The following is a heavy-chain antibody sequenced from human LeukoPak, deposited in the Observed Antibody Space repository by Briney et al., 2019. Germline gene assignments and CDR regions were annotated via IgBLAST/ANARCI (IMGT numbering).Heavy chain of an antibody. V-gene: IGHV3-66*01. D-gene: IGHD7-27*01. Sequence: GSLRLSCAASGFTVSSNYMSWVRQAPGKGLEWVSVIYSGGSTYYADSVKGRFTISRDNSKNTLYLQMNSLRAEDTAVYYCARPGARYYFDYWGQGTLVTVSS. CDR2: IYSGGST. CDR1: GFTVSSNY. CDR3: ARPGARYYFDY. J-gene: IGHJ4*02.